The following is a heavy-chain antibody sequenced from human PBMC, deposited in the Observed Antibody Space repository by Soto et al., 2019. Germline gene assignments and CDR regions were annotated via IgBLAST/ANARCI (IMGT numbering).Heavy chain of an antibody. CDR3: EKEVHCGGGSCSWSEGFDY. CDR2: ISYEGSHT. D-gene: IGHD2-15*01. V-gene: IGHV3-30*18. CDR1: GFIFSSYG. Sequence: QVQLVESGGGVVQPGRSLRLSCAASGFIFSSYGMHWVRQAPGKGLEWVAVISYEGSHTYYADSVKGRFTITRDNSKNALYLQMNSLRPEDTAVYYCEKEVHCGGGSCSWSEGFDYWGQGTLVTVSS. J-gene: IGHJ4*02.